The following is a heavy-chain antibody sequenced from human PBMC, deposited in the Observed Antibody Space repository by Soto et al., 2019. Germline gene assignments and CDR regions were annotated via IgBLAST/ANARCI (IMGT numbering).Heavy chain of an antibody. CDR3: ASSVTTYASYFDS. J-gene: IGHJ4*01. D-gene: IGHD3-22*01. V-gene: IGHV4-59*01. Sequence: SETLSLTCTVSGASIRSSYWSWIRQPPGQGLEWLRYIHDSGSTRYNPSLNSRVTMSIDTSKSQISLKVSSVTAADTALYSCASSVTTYASYFDSWGQGTLVTVSS. CDR1: GASIRSSY. CDR2: IHDSGST.